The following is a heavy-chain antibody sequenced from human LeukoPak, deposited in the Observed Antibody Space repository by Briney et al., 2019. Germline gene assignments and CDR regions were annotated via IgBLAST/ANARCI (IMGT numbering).Heavy chain of an antibody. CDR1: VHTFTTYG. CDR3: ARDHSSGWYVQPDY. Sequence: ASVKVSCKASVHTFTTYGISCVRQAPGQGLEWMGWINAYNGTTKYAQKLQGRVTMTTDTSTSTAYMELRSLRSDDTAVYYCARDHSSGWYVQPDYWGQGTLVTVSS. D-gene: IGHD6-19*01. J-gene: IGHJ4*02. CDR2: INAYNGTT. V-gene: IGHV1-18*01.